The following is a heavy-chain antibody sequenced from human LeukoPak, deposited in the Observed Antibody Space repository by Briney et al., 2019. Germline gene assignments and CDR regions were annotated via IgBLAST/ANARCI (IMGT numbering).Heavy chain of an antibody. CDR3: ARVVVFGVVSSDYYYYYMDV. J-gene: IGHJ6*03. Sequence: SETLSLTCTVSGGSISSGGYYWSWIRQPPGKGLEWIGYIYHSGSTYYNPSLKSRVTMSVDTSKNQFSLKLSSVTAADTAVYYCARVVVFGVVSSDYYYYYMDVWGKGTTVTVSS. CDR1: GGSISSGGYY. CDR2: IYHSGST. D-gene: IGHD3-3*01. V-gene: IGHV4-30-2*01.